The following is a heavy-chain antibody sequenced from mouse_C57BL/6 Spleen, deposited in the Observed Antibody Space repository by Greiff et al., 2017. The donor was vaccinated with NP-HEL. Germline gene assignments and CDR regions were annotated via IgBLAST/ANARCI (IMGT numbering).Heavy chain of an antibody. Sequence: EVQGVESGGGLVKPGGSLKLSCAASGFTFSDYGMHWVRQAPEKGLEWVAYISSGSSTIYYADTVKGRFTISRDNAKNTLFLQMTSLRSEDTAMYYCARGENYYGSSPWFAYWGQGTLVTVSA. CDR1: GFTFSDYG. D-gene: IGHD1-1*01. CDR3: ARGENYYGSSPWFAY. J-gene: IGHJ3*01. CDR2: ISSGSSTI. V-gene: IGHV5-17*01.